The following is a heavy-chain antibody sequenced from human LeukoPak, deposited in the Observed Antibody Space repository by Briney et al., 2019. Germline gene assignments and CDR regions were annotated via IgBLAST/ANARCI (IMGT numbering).Heavy chain of an antibody. V-gene: IGHV3-23*01. J-gene: IGHJ4*02. Sequence: GGSLRLSCAASGFTFSSYAMSWVRQAPGKGLEWVSGISAGADNTYYVDSVKGRFTISRDNSKNTLYLQMNSLRGEDTAVCYCAKDQYCTSTSCYVGYWGQGTLVTVSS. CDR1: GFTFSSYA. CDR2: ISAGADNT. CDR3: AKDQYCTSTSCYVGY. D-gene: IGHD2-2*01.